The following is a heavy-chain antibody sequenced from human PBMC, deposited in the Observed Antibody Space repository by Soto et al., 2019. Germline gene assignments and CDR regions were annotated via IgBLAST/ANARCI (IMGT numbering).Heavy chain of an antibody. Sequence: ASVKVSCKASGGTFSSYTISWVRQAPGQGLEWMGRIIPILGIANYAQKFQGRVTITADKSTSTAYMELSSLRSEDTAVYYCARGTPSEGFLEWSSYYYYYMDVWGKGTTVTLSS. D-gene: IGHD3-3*01. CDR2: IIPILGIA. CDR1: GGTFSSYT. J-gene: IGHJ6*03. CDR3: ARGTPSEGFLEWSSYYYYYMDV. V-gene: IGHV1-69*02.